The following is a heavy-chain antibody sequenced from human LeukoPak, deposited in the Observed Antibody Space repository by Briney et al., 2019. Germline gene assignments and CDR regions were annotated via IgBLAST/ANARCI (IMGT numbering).Heavy chain of an antibody. Sequence: PGGSLRLSCAASGFTFTDYAIHWVRQAPGKGLERVAVISYDGDHKYYPDSVKGRFTISRDNSKNTVYLQMNSLRVEDTAVYFCAREYYSGNYYVFDYWGQGTLVTASS. CDR1: GFTFTDYA. V-gene: IGHV3-30-3*01. J-gene: IGHJ4*02. CDR3: AREYYSGNYYVFDY. CDR2: ISYDGDHK. D-gene: IGHD1-26*01.